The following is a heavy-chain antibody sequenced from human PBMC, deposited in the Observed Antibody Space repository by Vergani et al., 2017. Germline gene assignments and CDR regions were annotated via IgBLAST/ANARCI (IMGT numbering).Heavy chain of an antibody. CDR3: ARHGSSGSYYKEGMDV. CDR1: GYTFTSYW. Sequence: EVQVVQSGAEVKKPGASLKISCKGSGYTFTSYWIGWVRQMPGKGLEWMGIIYPGDSDTRYSQSFQGQVTISADKSISTAYLQWSSLKASDTAMYYCARHGSSGSYYKEGMDVWGQGTTVTVSS. J-gene: IGHJ6*02. D-gene: IGHD3-10*01. V-gene: IGHV5-51*01. CDR2: IYPGDSDT.